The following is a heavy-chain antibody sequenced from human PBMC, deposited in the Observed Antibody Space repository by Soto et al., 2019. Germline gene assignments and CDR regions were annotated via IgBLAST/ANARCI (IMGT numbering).Heavy chain of an antibody. CDR3: ARDPLWGTAMVLWYFDL. CDR1: GFTFSSYA. CDR2: ISYDGSNK. J-gene: IGHJ2*01. Sequence: QVQLVESGGGVVQPGRSLRLSCAASGFTFSSYAMHWVRQAPGKGLEWVAVISYDGSNKYYADSVKGRFTISRDNSKNPLYLQTNSLRAEDTAVYYCARDPLWGTAMVLWYFDLWGRGTLVTVSS. D-gene: IGHD5-18*01. V-gene: IGHV3-30-3*01.